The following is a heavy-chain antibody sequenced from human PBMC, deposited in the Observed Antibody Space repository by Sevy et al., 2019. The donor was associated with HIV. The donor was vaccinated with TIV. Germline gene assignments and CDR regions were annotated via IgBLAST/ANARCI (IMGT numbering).Heavy chain of an antibody. J-gene: IGHJ4*02. CDR2: IKPKNEGGTI. V-gene: IGHV3-15*01. CDR3: TTDPITLFGVVISEAGPDY. CDR1: GFTLSNAL. D-gene: IGHD3-3*01. Sequence: GGSLRLSCAASGFTLSNALMSWVRQAPGKGLEWVGRIKPKNEGGTIDYAAPVKGRFTISRDDSKNTLSLQMNSLKTEDTAVYYCTTDPITLFGVVISEAGPDYWGQGTLVTVSS.